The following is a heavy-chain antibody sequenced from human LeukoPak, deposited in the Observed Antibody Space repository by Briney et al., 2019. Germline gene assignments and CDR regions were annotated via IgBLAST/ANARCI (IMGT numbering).Heavy chain of an antibody. D-gene: IGHD6-6*01. Sequence: PSETLSLTCTVSGGSISINGHYWVWIRQPPGKGLEWIGSGYYNGNTYYSPSLKSRVTISVDTSKNQFSLKLTSVTAADTAVYYCARHLSSARKFDVWGQGTLVTVSS. CDR1: GGSISINGHY. J-gene: IGHJ5*02. CDR3: ARHLSSARKFDV. CDR2: GYYNGNT. V-gene: IGHV4-39*01.